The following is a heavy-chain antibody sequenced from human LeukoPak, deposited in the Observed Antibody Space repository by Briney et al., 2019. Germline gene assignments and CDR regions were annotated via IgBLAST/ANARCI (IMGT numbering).Heavy chain of an antibody. V-gene: IGHV4-30-4*01. CDR3: ARATPKTRTYYGSGSYYFDY. CDR2: IYYSGST. J-gene: IGHJ4*02. Sequence: SETLSLTCGVSGGSIDSTNYWSWVRQAPGKGLEWIGYIYYSGSTYYNPSLKSRVTISVDTSKNQFSLKLSSVTTADTAVYYCARATPKTRTYYGSGSYYFDYWGQGTLVTVSS. D-gene: IGHD3-10*01. CDR1: GGSIDSTNY.